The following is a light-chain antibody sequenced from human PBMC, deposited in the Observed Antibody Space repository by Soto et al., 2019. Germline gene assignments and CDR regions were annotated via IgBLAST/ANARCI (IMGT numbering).Light chain of an antibody. Sequence: EIVLTQSPGTLSLSPGKRATLSCRASQTVTSSYLAWYQQKPGQAPRLLIYGASSRATGIPDRFSGSGSRTDFTLTISTLELEDFAVHYLQHYGISPFTFGTGTKV. CDR3: QHYGISPFT. CDR1: QTVTSSY. CDR2: GAS. J-gene: IGKJ3*01. V-gene: IGKV3-20*01.